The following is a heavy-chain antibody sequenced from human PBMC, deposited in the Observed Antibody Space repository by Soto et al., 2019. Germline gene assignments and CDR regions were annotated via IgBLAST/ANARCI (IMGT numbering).Heavy chain of an antibody. Sequence: PSETLSLTCTVSGVSVSSGSFYWAWIRQPPGKGLEWIGFISYSGTSNYNPSLKSRVTISVDPSKNQFSLKLSSVTAADTAVYYCARGGGNEDEAELYYFDYWGQGTLVTVSS. CDR1: GVSVSSGSFY. J-gene: IGHJ4*02. V-gene: IGHV4-61*01. D-gene: IGHD2-15*01. CDR3: ARGGGNEDEAELYYFDY. CDR2: ISYSGTS.